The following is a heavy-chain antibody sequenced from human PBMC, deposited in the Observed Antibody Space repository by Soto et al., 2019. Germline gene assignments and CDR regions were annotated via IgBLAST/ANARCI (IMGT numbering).Heavy chain of an antibody. CDR2: ISGSGGST. J-gene: IGHJ4*02. CDR1: WFTFCSYA. D-gene: IGHD2-2*01. CDR3: AKDRLVVVPAAFFSHY. V-gene: IGHV3-23*01. Sequence: GGSLRLSCAASWFTFCSYAMSWVRPAPGEGLEWISAISGSGGSTYYAGSVKGRFTISRDNSKNTLYLQMNSLRAEDTAVYYCAKDRLVVVPAAFFSHYWGQGTLVTVSS.